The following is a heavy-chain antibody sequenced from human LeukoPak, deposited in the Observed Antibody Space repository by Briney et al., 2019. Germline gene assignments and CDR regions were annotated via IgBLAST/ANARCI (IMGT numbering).Heavy chain of an antibody. V-gene: IGHV1-18*01. CDR2: ISAYNGNT. CDR1: GYTFTSYG. J-gene: IGHJ2*01. D-gene: IGHD3-22*01. Sequence: GPVKVSCQASGYTFTSYGISWVRQAPGQGLEWMGWISAYNGNTNYAQKLQGRVTMTTDTSTSTAYMELRSLRSDDTAVYYCARGGYYDSSGYYNWYFDLWGRGTLVTVSS. CDR3: ARGGYYDSSGYYNWYFDL.